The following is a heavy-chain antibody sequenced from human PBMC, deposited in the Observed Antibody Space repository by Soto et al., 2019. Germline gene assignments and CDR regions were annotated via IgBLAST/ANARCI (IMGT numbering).Heavy chain of an antibody. CDR3: AHLYGGRSLY. D-gene: IGHD3-10*01. CDR2: IYWDDSK. V-gene: IGHV2-5*02. J-gene: IGHJ4*02. CDR1: GFSLTTDRVG. Sequence: QITLKESGPTLVKPTQTLTLTCTFSGFSLTTDRVGVGWIRPPPGEALEWLAVIYWDDSKTYRPSLEGSLTTLKHTSKIRGTLTMTNMDSLHTTTYHPAHLYGGRSLYCGQATLVT.